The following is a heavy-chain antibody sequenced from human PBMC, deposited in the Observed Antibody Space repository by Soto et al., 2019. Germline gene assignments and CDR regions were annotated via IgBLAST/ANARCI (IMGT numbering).Heavy chain of an antibody. Sequence: SPTLSLTCAISGDSVSSNSAAWNWIRQSPSRGLEWLGRTYYRSKWYNDYAVSVKSRITINPDTSKNQFSLQLNSVTPEDTAVYYCARGQYDYVWGSYSGWFDPWGQGTLVTVSS. V-gene: IGHV6-1*01. J-gene: IGHJ5*02. CDR1: GDSVSSNSAA. CDR2: TYYRSKWYN. CDR3: ARGQYDYVWGSYSGWFDP. D-gene: IGHD3-16*01.